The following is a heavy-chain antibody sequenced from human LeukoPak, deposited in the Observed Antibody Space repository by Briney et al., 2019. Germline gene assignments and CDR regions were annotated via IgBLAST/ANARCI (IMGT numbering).Heavy chain of an antibody. Sequence: SVKVSCKASGGTFSSYAISWVRQAPGQGLEWMGGIIPIFGTANYAQKFQGRVTITADESTSTAYMELSSLRSEDTAVYYCARGMVRGVIITSEMYFDYWGQGTLVTVSS. CDR1: GGTFSSYA. V-gene: IGHV1-69*13. J-gene: IGHJ4*02. CDR3: ARGMVRGVIITSEMYFDY. D-gene: IGHD3-10*01. CDR2: IIPIFGTA.